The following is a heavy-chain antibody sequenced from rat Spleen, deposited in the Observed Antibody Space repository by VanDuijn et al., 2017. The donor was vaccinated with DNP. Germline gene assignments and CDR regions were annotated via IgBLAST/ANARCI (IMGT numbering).Heavy chain of an antibody. CDR2: ISYSGST. D-gene: IGHD1-9*01. Sequence: EVQLQESGPGLVKPSQSLSLTCSVSGYSITSTYWGWIRKFPGNKMEWMGYISYSGSTDYNPSLKSRISITRDTSKNRFFLQLNSVTTEDTATYYCARGTYYGSYWYFDSWGPGTMVTVSS. J-gene: IGHJ1*01. CDR1: GYSITSTY. V-gene: IGHV3-1*01. CDR3: ARGTYYGSYWYFDS.